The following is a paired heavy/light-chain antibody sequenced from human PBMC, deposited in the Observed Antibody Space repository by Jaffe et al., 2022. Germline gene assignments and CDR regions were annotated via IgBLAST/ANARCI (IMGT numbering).Heavy chain of an antibody. J-gene: IGHJ5*02. Sequence: QITLKESGPTLVKPTQTLTLTCTFSGFSLSTSGVGVGWIRQPPGKALEWLALIYWDDDKRYSPSLKSRLTITKDTSKNQVVLTMTNMDPVDTATYYCAHRRPDRYYYDSSGYYGHYWFDPWGQGTLVTVSS. V-gene: IGHV2-5*02. CDR3: AHRRPDRYYYDSSGYYGHYWFDP. D-gene: IGHD3-22*01. CDR2: IYWDDDK. CDR1: GFSLSTSGVG.
Light chain of an antibody. CDR3: QQYGSAVT. Sequence: EIVLTQSPGTLSLSPGERATLSCRASQSVSSSYLAWYQQKPGQAPRLLIYGASSRATGIPDRFSGSGSGTDFTLTISRLEPEDFAVYYCQQYGSAVTFGQGTKVEIK. J-gene: IGKJ1*01. CDR2: GAS. CDR1: QSVSSSY. V-gene: IGKV3-20*01.